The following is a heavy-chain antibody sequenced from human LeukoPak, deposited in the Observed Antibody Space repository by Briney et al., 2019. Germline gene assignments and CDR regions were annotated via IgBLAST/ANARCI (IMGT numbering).Heavy chain of an antibody. J-gene: IGHJ5*02. V-gene: IGHV3-23*01. CDR1: GFTFSSYW. Sequence: GGSLRLSCAASGFTFSSYWMSWVRQAPGKGLEWVSGILGSGVATFYADSVKGRFTISRDNSKNTLYLQMDSLRAEDTAVYYCAKAKYDYGDPVGWFDPWGQGTLVTVSS. CDR3: AKAKYDYGDPVGWFDP. D-gene: IGHD4/OR15-4a*01. CDR2: ILGSGVAT.